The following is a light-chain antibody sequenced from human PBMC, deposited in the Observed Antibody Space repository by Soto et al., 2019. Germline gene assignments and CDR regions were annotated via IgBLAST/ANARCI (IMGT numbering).Light chain of an antibody. CDR3: QVWDSTNDQVI. J-gene: IGLJ2*01. V-gene: IGLV3-21*04. CDR1: NFGSKS. Sequence: SYELTQAASVSVAPGQTARITCGGNNFGSKSVHWYQQKPGQAPVLVIYYVSDRPSGIPERFAGSNSGNTATLTISRVEAGDEADYYCQVWDSTNDQVIFGGGTKLTVL. CDR2: YVS.